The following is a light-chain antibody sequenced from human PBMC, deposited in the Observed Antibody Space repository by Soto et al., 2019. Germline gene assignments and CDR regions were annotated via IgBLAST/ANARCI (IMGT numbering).Light chain of an antibody. CDR2: RAS. CDR1: QTIYSN. J-gene: IGKJ1*01. Sequence: LMTQSPATMSVSPGARATLSCRAGQTIYSNVAWYQQRPGQAPRLLIYRASTRATGVPARFSGSGSGTEFTLTISGLQSEDFALYYRQQYQNLWTFGQGTKVDIK. CDR3: QQYQNLWT. V-gene: IGKV3-15*01.